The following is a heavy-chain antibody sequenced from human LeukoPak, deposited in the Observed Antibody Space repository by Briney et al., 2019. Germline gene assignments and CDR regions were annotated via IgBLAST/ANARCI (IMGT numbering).Heavy chain of an antibody. CDR2: IYTSGST. CDR3: ARTMVRGASNWFDP. Sequence: SETLSLTCTVSGGSINSYYWSWIRQSAGKGLEWIGRIYTSGSTNYNPSLKSRVTMSVDTSKNQFSLKLSSVTAADTAVYYCARTMVRGASNWFDPWGQGTLVTVSS. V-gene: IGHV4-4*07. D-gene: IGHD3-10*01. CDR1: GGSINSYY. J-gene: IGHJ5*02.